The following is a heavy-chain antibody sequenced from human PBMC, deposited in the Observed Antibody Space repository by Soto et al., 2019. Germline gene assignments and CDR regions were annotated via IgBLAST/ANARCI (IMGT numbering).Heavy chain of an antibody. J-gene: IGHJ6*02. CDR3: ARSQGSSTSLEIYYYYYYGMDV. Sequence: QVQLVQSGAEVKKPGSSVKVSCKASGGTFSSYAISWVRQAPGQGLEWMGGIIPISDTTNYAQKFQGRVTITADESTSTAYMELSSLRSEDTAAYYCARSQGSSTSLEIYYYYYYGMDVWGQWTTVTVSS. CDR2: IIPISDTT. D-gene: IGHD2-2*01. V-gene: IGHV1-69*01. CDR1: GGTFSSYA.